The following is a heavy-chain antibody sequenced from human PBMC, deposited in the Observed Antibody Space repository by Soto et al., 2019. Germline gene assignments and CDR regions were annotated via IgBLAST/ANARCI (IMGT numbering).Heavy chain of an antibody. CDR2: IYYSGST. Sequence: QLQLQESGPGLVKPSETLSLTCTVSGGSISSSSYYWGWIRQPPGKGLEWIGSIYYSGSTYYNPSLKSRVSVSVDTSNNQFSLMLSSVTAADTAVYYCANSLISRTIEGATTGFYYFDYWCQGTLVTVSS. V-gene: IGHV4-39*01. D-gene: IGHD1-26*01. J-gene: IGHJ4*02. CDR3: ANSLISRTIEGATTGFYYFDY. CDR1: GGSISSSSYY.